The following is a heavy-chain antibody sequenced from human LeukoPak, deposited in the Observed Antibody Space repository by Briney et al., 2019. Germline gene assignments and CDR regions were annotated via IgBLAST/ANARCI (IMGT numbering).Heavy chain of an antibody. CDR1: GYTFTGYY. D-gene: IGHD2-15*01. Sequence: ASVKVSCKASGYTFTGYYMHWVRQAPGQGLEWMGWINPNSGGTNYAQKFQGRVTMTRDTSISTAYMELRSLRSDDTAVYYCARGYCSGGSCGRKYYYYYYMDVWGKGTTVTISS. CDR2: INPNSGGT. J-gene: IGHJ6*03. V-gene: IGHV1-2*02. CDR3: ARGYCSGGSCGRKYYYYYYMDV.